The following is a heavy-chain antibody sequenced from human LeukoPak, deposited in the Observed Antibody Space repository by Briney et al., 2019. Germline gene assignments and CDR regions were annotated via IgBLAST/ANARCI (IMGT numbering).Heavy chain of an antibody. Sequence: GGSLRLSCAASGFTFSSYAMSWVRQAPGKGLEWVPAISGSGGSTYYADSVKGRFTISRDNSKNTLYLQMNSLRAEDTAVYYCAKVGSSGWYVDYFDYWGQGTLVTVSS. CDR1: GFTFSSYA. J-gene: IGHJ4*02. CDR2: ISGSGGST. V-gene: IGHV3-23*01. D-gene: IGHD6-19*01. CDR3: AKVGSSGWYVDYFDY.